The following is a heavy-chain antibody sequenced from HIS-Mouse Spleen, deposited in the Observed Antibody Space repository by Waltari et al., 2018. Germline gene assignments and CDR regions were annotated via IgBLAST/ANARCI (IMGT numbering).Heavy chain of an antibody. J-gene: IGHJ2*01. Sequence: QLQLQESGPGLVKPSETLSLPCPVSGGSISSSSYYWGWIRQPPGKGLEWIGSIYYSGSTYYNPSLKSRVTISVDTSKNQCSLKLSSVTAADTAVYYCAREIPYSSSWYDWYFDLWGRGTLVTVAS. CDR2: IYYSGST. D-gene: IGHD6-13*01. CDR3: AREIPYSSSWYDWYFDL. CDR1: GGSISSSSYY. V-gene: IGHV4-39*07.